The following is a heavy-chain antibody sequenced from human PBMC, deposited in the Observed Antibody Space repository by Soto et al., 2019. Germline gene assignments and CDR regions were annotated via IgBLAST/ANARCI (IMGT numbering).Heavy chain of an antibody. CDR2: MNPNSGNT. Sequence: ASVKVSCKASGYTFTSYDINWVRQATGQGLEWMGWMNPNSGNTGYAQKFQGRVTMTRNTSISTAYMELSSLRSEDTAVYYCARVGYYYDSSGYYLSFDYWGQGNLVTVSS. CDR1: GYTFTSYD. V-gene: IGHV1-8*01. J-gene: IGHJ4*02. CDR3: ARVGYYYDSSGYYLSFDY. D-gene: IGHD3-22*01.